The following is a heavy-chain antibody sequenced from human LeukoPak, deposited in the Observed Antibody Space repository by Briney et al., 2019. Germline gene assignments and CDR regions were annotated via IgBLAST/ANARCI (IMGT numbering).Heavy chain of an antibody. CDR3: ARGQLGYCSSTSCPYYYYYMDV. Sequence: SVKVSCKASGGTFISYAISWVRQARGQGLEWMGGIIPIFGTANYAQKFQGRVTITTDESTSTAYMELSSLRSEDTAVYYCARGQLGYCSSTSCPYYYYYMDVWGKGTTVTVSS. CDR2: IIPIFGTA. D-gene: IGHD2-2*01. V-gene: IGHV1-69*05. CDR1: GGTFISYA. J-gene: IGHJ6*03.